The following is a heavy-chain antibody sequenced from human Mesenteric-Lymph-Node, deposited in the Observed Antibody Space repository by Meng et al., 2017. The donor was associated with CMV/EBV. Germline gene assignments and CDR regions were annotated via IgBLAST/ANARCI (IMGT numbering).Heavy chain of an antibody. J-gene: IGHJ4*02. V-gene: IGHV4-34*01. D-gene: IGHD1-26*01. CDR3: ARGSGYFDY. CDR1: GGSFSGYY. Sequence: TLSLTCVVYGGSFSGYYWSWIRQPPGKGLEWIGEINHGGSTMYNASLKSRVSISVDASNSQFSLKLSSVTAADTAVYYCARGSGYFDYWGQGALVTVSS. CDR2: INHGGST.